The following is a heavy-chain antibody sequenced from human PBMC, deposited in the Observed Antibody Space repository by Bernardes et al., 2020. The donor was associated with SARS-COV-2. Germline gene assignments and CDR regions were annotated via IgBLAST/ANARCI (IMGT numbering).Heavy chain of an antibody. CDR1: GFTLSRYG. CDR3: AREGWGLLTALQNHNWFDP. D-gene: IGHD1-26*01. V-gene: IGHV3-33*01. CDR2: MWFDGSQT. Sequence: GGSLRLSCAASGFTLSRYGMHWVRQAPGKGLEWVAVMWFDGSQTYYADSVRGRFTISRDDSKNMLYLQMNNLRVEDTAVYYCAREGWGLLTALQNHNWFDPWGQGTLVTVSS. J-gene: IGHJ5*02.